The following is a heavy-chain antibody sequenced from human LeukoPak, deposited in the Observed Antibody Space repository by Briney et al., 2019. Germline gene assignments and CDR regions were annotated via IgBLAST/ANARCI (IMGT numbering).Heavy chain of an antibody. J-gene: IGHJ4*02. V-gene: IGHV3-7*01. CDR1: GFTFSSYW. Sequence: GGSLRLSCAASGFTFSSYWMTWVRQAPGKGLEWVGNIKGDGSEKYYVDSVKGRFTISRDNAKNSLYLQMNSLRAEDTAVYYCARARTMYYYDSSVDWGQGTLVTVSS. CDR2: IKGDGSEK. CDR3: ARARTMYYYDSSVD. D-gene: IGHD3-22*01.